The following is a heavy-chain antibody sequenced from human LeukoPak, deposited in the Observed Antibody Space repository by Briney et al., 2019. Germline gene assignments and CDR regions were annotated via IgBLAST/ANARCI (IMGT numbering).Heavy chain of an antibody. V-gene: IGHV3-23*01. CDR2: ISGSGGST. CDR1: GFTFSSYA. D-gene: IGHD3-3*01. CDR3: AKDGIYDFWSGYPPDY. Sequence: GRSLRLSCAASGFTFSSYAMHWVRQAPGKGLEWVSAISGSGGSTYYADSVKGRFTISRDNSKNTLYLQMNSLRAEDTAVYYCAKDGIYDFWSGYPPDYWGQGTLVTVSS. J-gene: IGHJ4*02.